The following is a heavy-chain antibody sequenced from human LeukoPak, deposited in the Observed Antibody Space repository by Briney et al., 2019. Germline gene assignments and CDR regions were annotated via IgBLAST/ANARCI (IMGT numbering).Heavy chain of an antibody. J-gene: IGHJ4*02. CDR3: AKMVHTEQWLVPFDY. CDR1: GFRFSRFW. V-gene: IGHV3-23*01. CDR2: ISGSGGST. Sequence: GGSLRLSCAASGFRFSRFWMTWVRQAPGKGLEWVSTISGSGGSTYYADSVKGRFTISRDNSKNTLYLQMNSLRAEDTAVYYCAKMVHTEQWLVPFDYWGQGTLVTVSS. D-gene: IGHD6-19*01.